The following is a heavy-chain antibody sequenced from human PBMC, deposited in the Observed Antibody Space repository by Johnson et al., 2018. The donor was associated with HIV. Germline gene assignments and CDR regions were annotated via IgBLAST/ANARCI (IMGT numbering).Heavy chain of an antibody. Sequence: VQLMESGGGVVQPGRSLRLSCAASGFTLSYYGVHWVRQAPGKGLEWVAVISNDGGTTDYAAPVKGRFTISRDDSKNTLYLQMNSLKTEDTAVYYCARIRAGTAPFDAFDIWGQGTVVTVSS. CDR1: GFTLSYYG. V-gene: IGHV3-30*03. J-gene: IGHJ3*02. CDR2: ISNDGGTT. D-gene: IGHD6-19*01. CDR3: ARIRAGTAPFDAFDI.